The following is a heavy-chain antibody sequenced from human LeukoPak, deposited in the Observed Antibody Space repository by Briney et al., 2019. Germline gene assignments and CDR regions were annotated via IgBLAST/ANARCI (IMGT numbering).Heavy chain of an antibody. CDR3: GRRKNSGYDFDY. D-gene: IGHD5-12*01. Sequence: ASVKVSCKASGYTFTSYDINWVRQATGQGLEWMGWMNPNGGNTGYAQKFQGRVTMTRNTSISTAYMELSSLRSEDTAVYYCGRRKNSGYDFDYWGQGTLVTVSS. CDR1: GYTFTSYD. J-gene: IGHJ4*02. V-gene: IGHV1-8*01. CDR2: MNPNGGNT.